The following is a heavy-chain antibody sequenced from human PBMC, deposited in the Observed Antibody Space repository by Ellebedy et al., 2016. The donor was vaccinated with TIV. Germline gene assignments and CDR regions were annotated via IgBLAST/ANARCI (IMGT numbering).Heavy chain of an antibody. Sequence: GGSLRLSCAASGFTFSGYAMHWVRQAPGKGLEWVAVISYGGTNEYYADSVKVRFTISRDNSQNTLYLQMNSLRTEDTAVYYCARVQGLLFRRVPDYWGQGTLVTVSS. V-gene: IGHV3-30-3*01. J-gene: IGHJ4*02. D-gene: IGHD3-10*01. CDR1: GFTFSGYA. CDR3: ARVQGLLFRRVPDY. CDR2: ISYGGTNE.